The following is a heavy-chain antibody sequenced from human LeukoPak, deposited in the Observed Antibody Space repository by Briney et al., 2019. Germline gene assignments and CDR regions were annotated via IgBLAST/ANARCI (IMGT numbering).Heavy chain of an antibody. CDR1: GFTFYNYA. CDR2: MSANGDTT. Sequence: GGSLRLSCAASGFTFYNYAMTWVRQAPGRGLKWVAAMSANGDTTYYADSVRGRCTISRDNFKNTLYLEMNSLRAEDTAVYYCAKRSTQTTPSNYIYFYMDVWGKGTTVTVS. D-gene: IGHD4-11*01. V-gene: IGHV3-23*01. CDR3: AKRSTQTTPSNYIYFYMDV. J-gene: IGHJ6*03.